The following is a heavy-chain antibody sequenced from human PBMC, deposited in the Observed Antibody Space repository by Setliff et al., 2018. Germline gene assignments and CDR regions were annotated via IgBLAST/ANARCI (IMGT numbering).Heavy chain of an antibody. D-gene: IGHD6-25*01. CDR3: ARLGAPASHDAFDI. CDR1: GYRFTTYW. CDR2: VFSGDSDT. Sequence: GESLKISCKGSGYRFTTYWIGWVRQMPGKGLEWMGIVFSGDSDTRYSPSFQGQVTMSADKSINTAYLQWNSLKASDTAMYYCARLGAPASHDAFDIWGQGIMVTVSS. V-gene: IGHV5-51*01. J-gene: IGHJ3*02.